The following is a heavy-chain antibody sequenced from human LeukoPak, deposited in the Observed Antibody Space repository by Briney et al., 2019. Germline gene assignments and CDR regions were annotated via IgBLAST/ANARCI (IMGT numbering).Heavy chain of an antibody. CDR1: GFTVSSNY. CDR2: IYSGGST. J-gene: IGHJ6*02. D-gene: IGHD6-6*01. V-gene: IGHV3-66*01. CDR3: AREGIAARPVSSTTGYYGMDV. Sequence: PGGSLRLSCAASGFTVSSNYMSWVRQAPGKGLEWVSVIYSGGSTYYADSVKGRFTISRDNSKNTLYLQMNSLRAEDTAVYYCAREGIAARPVSSTTGYYGMDVWGQGTTVTVSS.